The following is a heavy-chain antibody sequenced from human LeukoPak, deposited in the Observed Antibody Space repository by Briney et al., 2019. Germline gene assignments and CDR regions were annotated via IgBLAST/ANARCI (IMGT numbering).Heavy chain of an antibody. V-gene: IGHV3-73*01. D-gene: IGHD5-18*01. CDR2: IRSKSNSYAT. Sequence: PGGSLRLSCAASGFSFSGSAMHWVRQASGKGLEWVGRIRSKSNSYATAYGASVKGRFTISRDESENTAYLQMNSLKTEDTAVYYCTRQEEPTALIDHWGQGTLVTVSS. CDR1: GFSFSGSA. CDR3: TRQEEPTALIDH. J-gene: IGHJ4*02.